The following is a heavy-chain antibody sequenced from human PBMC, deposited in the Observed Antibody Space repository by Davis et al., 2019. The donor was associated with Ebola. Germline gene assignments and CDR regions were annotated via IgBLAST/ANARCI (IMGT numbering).Heavy chain of an antibody. V-gene: IGHV2-70*01. CDR3: SRTPYSGSYRPYFDY. CDR1: GFSLSTNGLC. D-gene: IGHD1-26*01. J-gene: IGHJ4*02. CDR2: IDWDDDK. Sequence: SGPTLAKPTQTLTLTCTFSGFSLSTNGLCVSWIRQPPGKALEWLALIDWDDDKYYSTSLKTRLTISKDTSKNQVVLTMTNMDPVDTATYYCSRTPYSGSYRPYFDYWGQGTLVTVSS.